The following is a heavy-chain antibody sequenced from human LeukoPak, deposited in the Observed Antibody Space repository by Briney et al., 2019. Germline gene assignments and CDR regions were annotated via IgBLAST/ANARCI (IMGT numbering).Heavy chain of an antibody. Sequence: GGSLRLSCAASGVTFSSHWMYWVRQAPGKGLAWVSRINSDGSNRDYADSVKGRFTISRDNAKNSLFLQMNTLRVEDTAVYYCARWIPRGGYRGLDVWGQGTTVTVSS. J-gene: IGHJ6*02. CDR1: GVTFSSHW. CDR3: ARWIPRGGYRGLDV. CDR2: INSDGSNR. D-gene: IGHD5-12*01. V-gene: IGHV3-74*01.